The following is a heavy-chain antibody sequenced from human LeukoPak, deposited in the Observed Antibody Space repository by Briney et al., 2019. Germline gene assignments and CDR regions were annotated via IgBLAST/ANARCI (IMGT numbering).Heavy chain of an antibody. CDR1: GFAFSTYS. V-gene: IGHV3-48*02. D-gene: IGHD2-8*02. Sequence: GGSLRLSCAASGFAFSTYSMSWVRQAPGKGLEWVSYISSSGSTIYYADSVKGRFTISRDNAKNSLYLQMNSLRDEDTAVFYCAGGWGCTGGACFFDYWGQGTLVTVSS. CDR3: AGGWGCTGGACFFDY. J-gene: IGHJ4*02. CDR2: ISSSGSTI.